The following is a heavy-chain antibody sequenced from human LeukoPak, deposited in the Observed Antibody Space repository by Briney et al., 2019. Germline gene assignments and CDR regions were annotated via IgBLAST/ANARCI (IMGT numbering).Heavy chain of an antibody. CDR2: ISYDGSNK. CDR1: GFTFSSYA. CDR3: AKFFIRMAVAGTAASYDY. D-gene: IGHD6-19*01. V-gene: IGHV3-30-3*02. Sequence: PGGSLRLSCAASGFTFSSYAMHWVRQAPGKGLEWVAVISYDGSNKYYADSVKGRFTISRDNSKNTLYLQMNSLRAEDTAVYYCAKFFIRMAVAGTAASYDYWGQGTLVTVSS. J-gene: IGHJ4*02.